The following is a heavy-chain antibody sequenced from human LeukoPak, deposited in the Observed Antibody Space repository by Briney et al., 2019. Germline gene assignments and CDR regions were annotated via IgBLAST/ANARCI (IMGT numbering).Heavy chain of an antibody. V-gene: IGHV4-34*01. J-gene: IGHJ4*02. CDR1: GGSFSGYY. D-gene: IGHD6-25*01. Sequence: PSETLSLTCAVYGGSFSGYYWSWLRQPPGKGLEWIGEINHSGSTNYNPSLESRATISVDTSKNHFSLKMSSVTAADTAVYYCARSSGTGTFSYWGQGTLVTVSS. CDR2: INHSGST. CDR3: ARSSGTGTFSY.